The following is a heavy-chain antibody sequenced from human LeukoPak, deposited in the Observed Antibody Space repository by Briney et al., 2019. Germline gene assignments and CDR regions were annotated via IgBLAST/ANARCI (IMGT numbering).Heavy chain of an antibody. V-gene: IGHV4-4*07. D-gene: IGHD6-19*01. CDR1: GGSISSYY. J-gene: IGHJ4*02. CDR3: ASHSRTTGYSSGWYPFDY. CDR2: IYTSGST. Sequence: SETLSLTCTVSGGSISSYYWSWIRQPAGKGLEWIGRIYTSGSTNYNPSHKSRVTMSVDTSKNQFSLKLSSVTAADTAVYYCASHSRTTGYSSGWYPFDYSSQGTLVTVSS.